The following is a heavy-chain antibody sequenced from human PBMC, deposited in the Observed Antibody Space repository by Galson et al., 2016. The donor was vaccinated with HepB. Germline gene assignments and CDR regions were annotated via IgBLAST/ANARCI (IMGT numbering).Heavy chain of an antibody. V-gene: IGHV1-3*04. CDR1: GYTFNTYA. CDR3: ARELTVGYFDY. D-gene: IGHD3-22*01. J-gene: IGHJ4*02. CDR2: INTGNGHT. Sequence: SVKVSCKASGYTFNTYAVHWLRQAPGQRLERMGWINTGNGHTKYSQKFQGRVTIAGDTSASTAYMELSSLRSEDTAVYYCARELTVGYFDYWGQGTLVTISS.